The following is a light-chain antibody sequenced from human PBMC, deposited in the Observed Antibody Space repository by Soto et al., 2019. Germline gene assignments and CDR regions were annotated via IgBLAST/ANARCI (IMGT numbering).Light chain of an antibody. CDR1: SSDIGYYNY. CDR3: SSYTRSSTLVV. CDR2: EVS. Sequence: QSALPQPASVSGSPGQWSTISCTGTSSDIGYYNYVSWYQQDPGKAPKLIIYEVSNRPSGVSNRFSGSKSGNTASLTISGLQAEDEADYYCSSYTRSSTLVVFGGGTKVTVL. V-gene: IGLV2-14*01. J-gene: IGLJ3*02.